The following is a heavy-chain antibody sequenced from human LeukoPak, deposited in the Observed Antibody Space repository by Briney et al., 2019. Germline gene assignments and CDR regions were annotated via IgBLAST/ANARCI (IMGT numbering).Heavy chain of an antibody. D-gene: IGHD5-12*01. CDR2: ICPDGSIT. CDR3: ARDRGYGALDY. CDR1: GFTLRSHW. J-gene: IGHJ4*02. Sequence: PGGSLRLSSAAPGFTLRSHWMLSVRQVPGKGPVWFSGICPDGSITKYADSVSGRFTISRDNAKNMVYLEMNGLRAENTAVYFCARDRGYGALDYWGQGTLVTVSS. V-gene: IGHV3-74*01.